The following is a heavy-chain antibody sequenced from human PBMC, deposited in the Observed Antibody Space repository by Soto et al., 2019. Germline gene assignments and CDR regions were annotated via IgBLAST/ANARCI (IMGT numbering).Heavy chain of an antibody. Sequence: QVQLQESGPGLVKPSETLSLTCTVSGGSINSYYWSWIRQPPGKGLEWIGYIYYSGSTNYNPSLKSRATISVDKSKNQITLKLSSLTAADTAVDYCARVPWPWLGGYAFDIWGQGTMVTVSS. J-gene: IGHJ3*02. CDR3: ARVPWPWLGGYAFDI. CDR1: GGSINSYY. CDR2: IYYSGST. V-gene: IGHV4-59*01. D-gene: IGHD6-19*01.